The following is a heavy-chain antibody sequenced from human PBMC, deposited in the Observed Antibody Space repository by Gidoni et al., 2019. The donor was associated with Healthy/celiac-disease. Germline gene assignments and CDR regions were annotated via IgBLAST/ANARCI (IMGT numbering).Heavy chain of an antibody. V-gene: IGHV1-18*01. Sequence: QVQLVQSGAEVKKPGASVKVSCKASGYTFTSYGISRVRQAPGQGLEWMGWISAYNGNTNYAQKLQGRVTMTTDTSTSTAYMELRSLRSDDTAVYYCARDYGSTSWIRLQAGYYYGMDVWGQGTTVTVSS. CDR2: ISAYNGNT. CDR1: GYTFTSYG. CDR3: ARDYGSTSWIRLQAGYYYGMDV. D-gene: IGHD2-2*01. J-gene: IGHJ6*02.